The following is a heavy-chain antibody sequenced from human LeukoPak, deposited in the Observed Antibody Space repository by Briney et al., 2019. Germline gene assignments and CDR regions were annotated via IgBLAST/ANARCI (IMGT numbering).Heavy chain of an antibody. CDR3: ARDFYPASGSSPSVY. CDR1: GFTFSSYG. CDR2: IWYDGSNK. D-gene: IGHD3-10*01. J-gene: IGHJ4*02. V-gene: IGHV3-33*01. Sequence: PGGSLRLSCAASGFTFSSYGMHWVRQAPGKGLEWVAVIWYDGSNKYYADSVKGRFTISRDNSKNTLYLQMNSLRAEDTAVYYCARDFYPASGSSPSVYWGQGTLVTVSS.